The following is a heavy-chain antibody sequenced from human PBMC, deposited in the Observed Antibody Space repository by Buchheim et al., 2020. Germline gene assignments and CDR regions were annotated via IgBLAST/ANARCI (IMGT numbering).Heavy chain of an antibody. CDR3: ARGVYLVPAARGSINWFDP. V-gene: IGHV4-30-2*01. D-gene: IGHD2-2*01. CDR2: IYNSGST. J-gene: IGHJ5*02. CDR1: GGSISSGGYS. Sequence: QLQLQESGSGLVKPSQTLSLTCAVSGGSISSGGYSWSWIRQPPGKGLEWIGYIYNSGSTYYNPSLKSRVTISVDRSKNQFSLKLSSVTAADTAVYYCARGVYLVPAARGSINWFDPWGQGTL.